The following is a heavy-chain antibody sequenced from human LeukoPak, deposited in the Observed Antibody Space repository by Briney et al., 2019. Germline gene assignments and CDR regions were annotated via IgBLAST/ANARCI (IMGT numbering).Heavy chain of an antibody. V-gene: IGHV4-59*12. J-gene: IGHJ4*02. Sequence: SETLSLTCTVSGGSIATYYWSWIRQPPGKGLEWIGYIYYSGSTNYNPSLKSRVTISVDTSKNQFSLKLSSVTAADTAVYYCARDPGYYYDGSGFYRGYWGQGTLVTVSS. CDR1: GGSIATYY. CDR2: IYYSGST. CDR3: ARDPGYYYDGSGFYRGY. D-gene: IGHD3-22*01.